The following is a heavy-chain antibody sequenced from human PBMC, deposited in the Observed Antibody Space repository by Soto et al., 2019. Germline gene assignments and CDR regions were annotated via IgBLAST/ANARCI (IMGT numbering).Heavy chain of an antibody. CDR2: ISYDGSNK. CDR3: AKDINWNYYPARSDYYYYGMDV. CDR1: GVTFSSHG. J-gene: IGHJ6*02. D-gene: IGHD3-22*01. V-gene: IGHV3-30*18. Sequence: GGPLRLSCAASGVTFSSHGMHWVRQAPGKGLEWVAVISYDGSNKYYADSVKGRFTISRDNSKNTLYLQMNSLRAEDTAVYYCAKDINWNYYPARSDYYYYGMDVWGQGTTVTVSS.